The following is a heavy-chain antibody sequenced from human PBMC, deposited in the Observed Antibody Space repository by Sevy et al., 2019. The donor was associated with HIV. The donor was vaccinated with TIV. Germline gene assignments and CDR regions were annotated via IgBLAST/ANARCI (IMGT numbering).Heavy chain of an antibody. Sequence: SETLSLTCTVSGGSIGSYYWIWIRQPAGKGLDWMGYLDYSGSTRYNPSLKGRVSISVDTSKSQFSLKMTSVTAADTAVYYCARAGGTTDWGMDVWGQGTTVTVSS. V-gene: IGHV4-59*01. D-gene: IGHD2-2*01. CDR1: GGSIGSYY. CDR3: ARAGGTTDWGMDV. CDR2: LDYSGST. J-gene: IGHJ6*02.